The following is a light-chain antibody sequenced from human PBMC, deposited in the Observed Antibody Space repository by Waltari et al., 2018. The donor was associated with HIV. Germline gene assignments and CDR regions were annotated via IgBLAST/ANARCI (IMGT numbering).Light chain of an antibody. V-gene: IGLV3-1*01. CDR2: KDN. Sequence: SYEVTPPPSVSVSPGQTASITCSGDSWGAKYTSWYQQRPGQSPVVVIYKDNYRPSGIPDRFSGSNSGNTATLTISGTQSMDEADYYCQAWDSGTVVFGGGTKLTVL. CDR3: QAWDSGTVV. CDR1: SWGAKY. J-gene: IGLJ3*02.